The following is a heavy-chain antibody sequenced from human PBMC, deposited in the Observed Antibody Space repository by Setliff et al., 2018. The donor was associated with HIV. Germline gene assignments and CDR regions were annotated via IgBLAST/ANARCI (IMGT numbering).Heavy chain of an antibody. CDR3: ARGRMAAAGMFIPRALDY. CDR2: IIPIFGTP. J-gene: IGHJ4*02. D-gene: IGHD6-13*01. CDR1: GGIFSRFA. Sequence: SVKVSCKASGGIFSRFAFSWVRQAPGQGLEWMGGIIPIFGTPNYAQKFQGRVTFTTDESTSTAYMELRSLRSDDTAIFYCARGRMAAAGMFIPRALDYWGQGTLVTVSS. V-gene: IGHV1-69*05.